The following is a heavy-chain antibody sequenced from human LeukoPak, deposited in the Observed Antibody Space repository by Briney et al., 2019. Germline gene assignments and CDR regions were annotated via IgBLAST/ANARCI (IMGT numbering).Heavy chain of an antibody. V-gene: IGHV1-2*02. CDR1: GYTFTTYY. J-gene: IGHJ5*02. CDR2: INPSTGGT. D-gene: IGHD2-21*02. Sequence: ASVKVSCKASGYTFTTYYMHWVRQPPGQGLQWMGWINPSTGGTKYAENFQGRVTMTRDTSITTAYMELSRLTSDDTGVYYCARQYCGGDCYNPWGQGTLVIVAS. CDR3: ARQYCGGDCYNP.